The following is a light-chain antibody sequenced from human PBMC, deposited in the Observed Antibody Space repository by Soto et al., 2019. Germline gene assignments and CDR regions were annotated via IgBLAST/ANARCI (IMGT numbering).Light chain of an antibody. V-gene: IGLV2-14*01. CDR3: SSYTSSSRYV. J-gene: IGLJ1*01. CDR2: EVS. CDR1: SSDVGGYNY. Sequence: QSVLTQPASVSGSPGQSITIPCTGTSSDVGGYNYVSWYQQHPGKAPKLMIYEVSNRPSGVSNRFSGSKSGNTASLTISGLQAEDEADYYCSSYTSSSRYVFGTGTKLTVL.